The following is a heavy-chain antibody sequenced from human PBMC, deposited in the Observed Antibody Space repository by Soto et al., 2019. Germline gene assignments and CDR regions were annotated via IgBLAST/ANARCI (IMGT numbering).Heavy chain of an antibody. V-gene: IGHV3-53*04. J-gene: IGHJ2*01. CDR3: ARDLIAAAGTVVDSWYFDL. CDR1: GFTVSSNY. Sequence: EVQLVESGGGLVQPGGSLRLSCAASGFTVSSNYMSWIRQAPGKGLEWVSVIYSGGSTYYADSVKGRFTISRHNSKNTLYLQMNSLGAEDTAVYYCARDLIAAAGTVVDSWYFDLWGRGTLVTVSS. CDR2: IYSGGST. D-gene: IGHD6-13*01.